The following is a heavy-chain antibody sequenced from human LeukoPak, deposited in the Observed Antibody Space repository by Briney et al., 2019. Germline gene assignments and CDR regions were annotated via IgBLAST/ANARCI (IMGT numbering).Heavy chain of an antibody. CDR2: IFTSGST. CDR3: ARDLCSGGSCYRYYYGMDV. CDR1: GGSISSYY. Sequence: SETLSLTCTVSGGSISSYYWSWIRQPAGKGLEWIGRIFTSGSTNYNPSLKSRVTMSVDTSKNQFSLKLSSVTAADTAVYYCARDLCSGGSCYRYYYGMDVWGQGTTVTVS. D-gene: IGHD2-15*01. V-gene: IGHV4-4*07. J-gene: IGHJ6*02.